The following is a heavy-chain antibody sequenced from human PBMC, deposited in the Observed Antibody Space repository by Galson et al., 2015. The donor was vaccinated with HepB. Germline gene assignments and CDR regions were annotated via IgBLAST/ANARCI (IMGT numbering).Heavy chain of an antibody. J-gene: IGHJ2*01. Sequence: SLRLSCAASGFTFSSYSMNWVRQAPGKGLEWTSYIRSSDGTIYQAESVKGRFTISRDNAKNSLYLQMNSLRAEDTAMYYCARVSSAYDGPPFDLWGRGALVTISS. CDR3: ARVSSAYDGPPFDL. D-gene: IGHD5-12*01. CDR2: IRSSDGTI. CDR1: GFTFSSYS. V-gene: IGHV3-48*01.